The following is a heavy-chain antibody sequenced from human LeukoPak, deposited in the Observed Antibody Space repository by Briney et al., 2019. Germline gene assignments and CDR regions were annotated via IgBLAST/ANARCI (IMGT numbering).Heavy chain of an antibody. CDR3: ARQEYCSGGSCYTWFDP. V-gene: IGHV5-51*01. J-gene: IGHJ5*02. CDR2: IYPADSDI. Sequence: GESLKISCKGSGYSINNYRIGWVRQMPGKGLEWMGIIYPADSDIRYSPSFQGQVTISADKSISTAYLQWSSLKASDTAMYYCARQEYCSGGSCYTWFDPWGQGTLVTVSS. CDR1: GYSINNYR. D-gene: IGHD2-15*01.